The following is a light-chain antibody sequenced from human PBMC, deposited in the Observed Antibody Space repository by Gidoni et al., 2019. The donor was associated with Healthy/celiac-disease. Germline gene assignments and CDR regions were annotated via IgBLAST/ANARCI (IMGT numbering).Light chain of an antibody. J-gene: IGKJ1*01. Sequence: DIQLTQSPSTLSASVGDRVTITCRASQSISSWLAWYQQKPGNAPQLLIYKASSLESGVTSRFSGSGSGTEFTLTISSLQPDDFATYYCQQYNSYSXTFGQGTKVEIK. CDR3: QQYNSYSXT. V-gene: IGKV1-5*03. CDR1: QSISSW. CDR2: KAS.